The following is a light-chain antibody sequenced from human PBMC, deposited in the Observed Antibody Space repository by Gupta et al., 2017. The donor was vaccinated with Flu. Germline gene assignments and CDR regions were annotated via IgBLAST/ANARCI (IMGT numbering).Light chain of an antibody. CDR2: GAS. V-gene: IGKV3-20*01. Sequence: DTLSLSPGERATLSCRASQSIRSSYLAWYQQKPGQAPRLLIYGASSRATGIPDRFSGSGSGTAFTLTISRLEPEDFAVYYCQQDGDSPLTFGGGTKVEI. CDR3: QQDGDSPLT. CDR1: QSIRSSY. J-gene: IGKJ4*01.